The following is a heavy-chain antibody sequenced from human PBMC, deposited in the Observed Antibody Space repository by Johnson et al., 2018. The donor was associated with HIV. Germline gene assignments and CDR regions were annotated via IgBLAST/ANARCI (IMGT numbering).Heavy chain of an antibody. Sequence: VQLLESGGGVVQPGRSLRLSCAASGFTFSSYAMHWVRQAPGKGLEWVAVISYDGSNKYYADSVKGRFTISRDNSKNTLYLQMNSLRAEDTAVYYCAREGYYGSGSYNAFDIWGQGTMVTVSS. J-gene: IGHJ3*02. V-gene: IGHV3-30*04. CDR1: GFTFSSYA. D-gene: IGHD3-10*01. CDR2: ISYDGSNK. CDR3: AREGYYGSGSYNAFDI.